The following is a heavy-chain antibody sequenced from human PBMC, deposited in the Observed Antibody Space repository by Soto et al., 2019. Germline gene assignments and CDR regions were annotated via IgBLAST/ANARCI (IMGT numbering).Heavy chain of an antibody. CDR2: IYYRSKWFH. CDR1: VDSVSRNGAR. CDR3: ARVHCSVCTCLDGLDF. V-gene: IGHV6-1*01. J-gene: IGHJ6*02. D-gene: IGHD2-15*01. Sequence: SQTLSLTCVISVDSVSRNGARWNWIRQSPSRGLQWLGRIYYRSKWFHDYAASVESRMAINPDTSRNQFSLQLNYVTPEDTAVYYCARVHCSVCTCLDGLDFWGQGTTVTVSS.